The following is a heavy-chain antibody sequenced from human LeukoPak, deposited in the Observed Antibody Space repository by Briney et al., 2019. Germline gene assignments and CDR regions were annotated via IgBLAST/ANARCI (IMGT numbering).Heavy chain of an antibody. CDR1: GFTFSSCG. CDR3: AKVGIGVAGHDY. J-gene: IGHJ4*02. V-gene: IGHV3-30*18. D-gene: IGHD3-3*01. Sequence: PGRSLRLSCAASGFTFSSCGMHWVRQAPGKGLEWVAVISYDGSNKYYADSVKGRFTISRDNSKNTLYLQMNSLRAEDTAVYYCAKVGIGVAGHDYWGQGTLVTVSS. CDR2: ISYDGSNK.